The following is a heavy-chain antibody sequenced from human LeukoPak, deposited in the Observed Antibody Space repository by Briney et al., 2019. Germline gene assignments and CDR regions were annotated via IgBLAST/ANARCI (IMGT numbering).Heavy chain of an antibody. J-gene: IGHJ4*02. D-gene: IGHD5-18*01. V-gene: IGHV1-24*01. CDR3: ATALLDGGYSYGYPDY. CDR2: FDPEDGET. Sequence: GASVKVSCKVSGYTLTELSMHWVRQAPGKGLEWMGGFDPEDGETIYAQKFQGRVTMTEDTSTDTAYMELSSLRSEDTAVYYCATALLDGGYSYGYPDYWGQGTLVTVSS. CDR1: GYTLTELS.